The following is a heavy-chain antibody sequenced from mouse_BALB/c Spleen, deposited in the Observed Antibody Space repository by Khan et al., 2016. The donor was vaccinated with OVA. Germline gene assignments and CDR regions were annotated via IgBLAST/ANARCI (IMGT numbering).Heavy chain of an antibody. CDR1: GFTFSNYG. CDR3: ARDYWFAY. CDR2: ISSGDTT. J-gene: IGHJ3*01. Sequence: EVEPVESGGGLVKPGGSLKLSCAASGFTFSNYGVSWVRQTPEKRLEWVASISSGDTTYYPDSVKGRFTISRDNARNILYLQMSSLRSEDTAMYYCARDYWFAYWGQGTLVTVSA. V-gene: IGHV5-6-5*01.